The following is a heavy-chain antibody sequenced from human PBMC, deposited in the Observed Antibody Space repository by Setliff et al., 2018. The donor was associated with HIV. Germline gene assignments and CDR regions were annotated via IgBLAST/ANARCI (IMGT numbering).Heavy chain of an antibody. CDR2: IGSDVSII. Sequence: ASVKVSCVVSGVTFSIYSMAWVRQAPGKGLEWLSYIGSDVSIIFYGDSVKGRFTVSRDNAKNSLYLHMNNLRAEDTAVYYCASAGGGNSGTRWFDYWGQGALVTVSS. J-gene: IGHJ4*02. CDR3: ASAGGGNSGTRWFDY. V-gene: IGHV3-48*01. D-gene: IGHD2-21*02. CDR1: GVTFSIYS.